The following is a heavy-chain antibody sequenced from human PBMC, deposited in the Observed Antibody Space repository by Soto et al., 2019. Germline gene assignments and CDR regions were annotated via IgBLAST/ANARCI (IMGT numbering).Heavy chain of an antibody. J-gene: IGHJ4*02. V-gene: IGHV3-23*01. D-gene: IGHD2-15*01. CDR2: ISGSGGST. CDR1: GFTFSSYA. Sequence: EVQLLESGGGLVQPGGSLRLSCAASGFTFSSYAMSWVRQAPGKGLEWVSAISGSGGSTYYTDSVKGRFTISRDNSKNTLYLQMNSLRAEDTAVYYCAKCDALVVAATGIDYWGQGTLVTVSS. CDR3: AKCDALVVAATGIDY.